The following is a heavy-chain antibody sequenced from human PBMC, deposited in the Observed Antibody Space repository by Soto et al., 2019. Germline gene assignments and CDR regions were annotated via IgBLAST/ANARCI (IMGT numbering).Heavy chain of an antibody. V-gene: IGHV3-48*02. D-gene: IGHD3-16*02. CDR2: ISSSSSTI. Sequence: PGGSLRLSCAASGFTFSSYAMNWVRQAPGKGLEWVSYISSSSSTIYYADSVKGRFTISRDNAKNSLYLQMNSLRDEDTAVYYCAREWGGEDYVWGSYRYRSWFDPWGQGTLVTVSS. J-gene: IGHJ5*02. CDR3: AREWGGEDYVWGSYRYRSWFDP. CDR1: GFTFSSYA.